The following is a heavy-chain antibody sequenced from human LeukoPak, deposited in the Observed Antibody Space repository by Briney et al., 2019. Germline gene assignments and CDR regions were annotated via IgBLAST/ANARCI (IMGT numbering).Heavy chain of an antibody. CDR3: ARESRGLFDP. Sequence: ASVKVSCKASGGTFSSYAISWVRQAPGQGLEWMGRIIPILGIANYAQKLQGRVTMTTDTSTSTAYMELRSLRSDDTAVYYCARESRGLFDPWGQGTLVTVSS. J-gene: IGHJ5*02. D-gene: IGHD5-24*01. V-gene: IGHV1-69*04. CDR1: GGTFSSYA. CDR2: IIPILGIA.